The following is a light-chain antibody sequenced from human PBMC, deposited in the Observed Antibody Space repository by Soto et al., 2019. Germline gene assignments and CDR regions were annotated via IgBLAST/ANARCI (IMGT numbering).Light chain of an antibody. J-gene: IGLJ2*01. CDR3: RSYTSSSTLDVV. Sequence: QSALTQPASVSGSPGQSITISCTGTSSDVGGYNYVSWYQQHPGKAPKLMIYDVSNRPSGVSNRFSGSKSGNTASLTISGLQAEDEADYYCRSYTSSSTLDVVFGGGTKVTVL. CDR2: DVS. CDR1: SSDVGGYNY. V-gene: IGLV2-14*01.